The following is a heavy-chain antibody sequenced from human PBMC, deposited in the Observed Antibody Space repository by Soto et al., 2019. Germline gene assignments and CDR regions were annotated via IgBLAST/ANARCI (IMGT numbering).Heavy chain of an antibody. V-gene: IGHV3-33*01. CDR1: GFTFSSYG. CDR2: IWYDGSNK. CDR3: ARDHGYYSSTNCGRNYYYGMDV. J-gene: IGHJ6*02. Sequence: PGGSLRLSCAASGFTFSSYGLHWVRQAPGRGLEWEAVIWYDGSNKYYADSVQGRLTISSDNSKNTQYLQMNSLRAEDTAVYYCARDHGYYSSTNCGRNYYYGMDVWGQGTTVTVSS. D-gene: IGHD2-2*01.